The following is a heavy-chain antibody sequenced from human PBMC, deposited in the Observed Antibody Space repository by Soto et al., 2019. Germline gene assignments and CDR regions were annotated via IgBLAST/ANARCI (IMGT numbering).Heavy chain of an antibody. D-gene: IGHD2-15*01. V-gene: IGHV3-23*01. CDR3: AKRRGAGGHFDY. J-gene: IGHJ4*02. CDR2: ISSGGST. CDR1: GFTFTSYA. Sequence: EVQLLESGGGLVQPEGSLRLSCAASGFTFTSYAMGWVRQAPGKGLEWVSVISSGGSTYYADSARGRFTISRDNSKDTLSLQMNSLRAEDTAVYYCAKRRGAGGHFDYWGQGALVTVSS.